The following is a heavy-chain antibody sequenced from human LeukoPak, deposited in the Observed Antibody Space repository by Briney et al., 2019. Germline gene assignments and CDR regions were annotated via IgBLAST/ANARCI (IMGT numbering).Heavy chain of an antibody. D-gene: IGHD2-15*01. CDR1: GFTVSSNY. J-gene: IGHJ4*02. V-gene: IGHV3-53*01. CDR3: ARQACSGGSCSYVDD. Sequence: GGSLRLSCSASGFTVSSNYMSWVRQAPGKGLEWVSVIYTGGATVYADSVRGRFTISRDNANNTLYLQMNSLRAEDTAVYYCARQACSGGSCSYVDDWGQGTLVTVSS. CDR2: IYTGGAT.